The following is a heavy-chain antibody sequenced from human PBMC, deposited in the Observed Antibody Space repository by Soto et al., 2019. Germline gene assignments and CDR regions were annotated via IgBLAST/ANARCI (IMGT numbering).Heavy chain of an antibody. D-gene: IGHD3-9*01. Sequence: EVQLVESGGGLVKPGGSLRLSCAASGFTFSSYSMTWVRQAPGKGLEWVSSISSSSSYIYYADSVKGRFTISRDNAKNSLYLQMNSLRAEDTSVYYCARELVSPGRGYYFHYGMDVWGQGTTVTVSS. CDR2: ISSSSSYI. CDR3: ARELVSPGRGYYFHYGMDV. CDR1: GFTFSSYS. V-gene: IGHV3-21*01. J-gene: IGHJ6*02.